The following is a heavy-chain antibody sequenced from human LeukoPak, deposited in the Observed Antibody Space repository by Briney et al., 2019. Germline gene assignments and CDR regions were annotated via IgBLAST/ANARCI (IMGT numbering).Heavy chain of an antibody. V-gene: IGHV3-74*01. J-gene: IGHJ4*02. Sequence: GGSLRLSCAASGFTFSNYCIHWARHAPGKGLVWVSCINSYGNSTSYADSVKGRFTISRDNAKNTLYLQMNSLRAEDTAVYYCASLRRSFDYWGQGTLVTVSS. CDR2: INSYGNST. CDR3: ASLRRSFDY. CDR1: GFTFSNYC.